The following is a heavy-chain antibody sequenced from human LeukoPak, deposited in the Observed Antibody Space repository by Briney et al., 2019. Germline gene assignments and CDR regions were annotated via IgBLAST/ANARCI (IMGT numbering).Heavy chain of an antibody. Sequence: SQTLSLTCTVSGGSISSGGYYWSWIRQHPGKGLEWIGYIYYSGSTYYNPSLESRVTISVDTSKNQFSLKLSSVTAADTAVYYCASVFGSYYDSSGYYNYEYFQHWGQGTLVTVSS. J-gene: IGHJ1*01. CDR2: IYYSGST. CDR3: ASVFGSYYDSSGYYNYEYFQH. D-gene: IGHD3-22*01. V-gene: IGHV4-31*03. CDR1: GGSISSGGYY.